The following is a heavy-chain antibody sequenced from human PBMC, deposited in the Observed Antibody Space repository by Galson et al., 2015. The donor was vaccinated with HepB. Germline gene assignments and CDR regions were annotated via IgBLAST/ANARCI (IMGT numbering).Heavy chain of an antibody. V-gene: IGHV3-7*05. CDR1: GFTFSSYW. CDR2: IKQDGSEK. Sequence: SLRLSCAASGFTFSSYWMSWVRQAPGKGLEWVANIKQDGSEKYYVDSMKGRFTISRDNAKNSLYLQMNSLRAEDTAVYYCARDSVEMATLDSYYFDYWGQGTLVTVSS. D-gene: IGHD5-24*01. CDR3: ARDSVEMATLDSYYFDY. J-gene: IGHJ4*02.